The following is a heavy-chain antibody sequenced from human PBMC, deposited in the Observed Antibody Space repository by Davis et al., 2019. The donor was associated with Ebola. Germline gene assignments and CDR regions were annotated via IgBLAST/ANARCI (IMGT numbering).Heavy chain of an antibody. V-gene: IGHV2-5*02. CDR3: AHRPVRNGYDPFDY. J-gene: IGHJ4*02. CDR2: IHWDDDE. Sequence: SGPTLVKPTQPLTLTCSFSGFSLSTSGVTVGWIRQSPGKALEWLALIHWDDDERYSPSLESRLTITKYTSKTQVVLTMTNMDPVDTGTYYCAHRPVRNGYDPFDYWGQGILVTVSS. D-gene: IGHD5-12*01. CDR1: GFSLSTSGVT.